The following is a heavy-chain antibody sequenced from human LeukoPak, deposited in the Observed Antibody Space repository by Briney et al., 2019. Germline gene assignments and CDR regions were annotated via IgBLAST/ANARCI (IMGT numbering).Heavy chain of an antibody. CDR1: GYSISSGYY. J-gene: IGHJ3*02. Sequence: PSETLSLTCAVSGYSISSGYYWGWIRQLPGKGLEWIGSIYHSGSTYYNPSLKSRVTISVDTSKNQFPLKLSSVTAADTAVYYCARHGVYSSSDDAFDIWGQGTMVTVSS. CDR2: IYHSGST. CDR3: ARHGVYSSSDDAFDI. D-gene: IGHD6-6*01. V-gene: IGHV4-38-2*01.